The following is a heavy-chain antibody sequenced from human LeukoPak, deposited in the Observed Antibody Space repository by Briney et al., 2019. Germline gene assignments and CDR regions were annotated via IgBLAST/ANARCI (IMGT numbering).Heavy chain of an antibody. CDR1: GGSFSGYY. Sequence: SETLSLTCAVYGGSFSGYYWSWIRQPPGKGLEWIGEINHSGSTNYNPSLKSRVTISVDTSKNQFSLKLSSVTAADTAVYYRGGGPDYYDSRMDVWGQGTTVTVSS. D-gene: IGHD3-22*01. V-gene: IGHV4-34*01. CDR3: GGGPDYYDSRMDV. J-gene: IGHJ6*02. CDR2: INHSGST.